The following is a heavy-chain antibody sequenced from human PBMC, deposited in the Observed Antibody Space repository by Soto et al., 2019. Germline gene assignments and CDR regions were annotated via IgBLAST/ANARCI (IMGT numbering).Heavy chain of an antibody. CDR1: GGSISSYY. CDR3: ARQGVATIGLDYYYYMDV. CDR2: IYYSGST. V-gene: IGHV4-59*01. J-gene: IGHJ6*03. D-gene: IGHD5-12*01. Sequence: SETLSLTCTVSGGSISSYYWSWIRQPPGKGLEWIGYIYYSGSTNYNPSLKSRVTISVDTSKNQFSLKLSSVTAADTAVYYCARQGVATIGLDYYYYMDVWGKGTTVTVSS.